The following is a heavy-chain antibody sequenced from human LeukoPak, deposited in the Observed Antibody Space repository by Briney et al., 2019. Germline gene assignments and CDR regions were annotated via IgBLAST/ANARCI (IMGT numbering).Heavy chain of an antibody. V-gene: IGHV3-30*04. Sequence: GGSLRLSCAASGFTFSSYAMHWVRQAPGKGLEWVAVISYDGSNKYYADSVKGRFTISRDNSKNTLYLQMNSLRAEDTALYHCARNYGDYSKGYYFDYWGQGTLVTVSS. CDR1: GFTFSSYA. D-gene: IGHD4-17*01. J-gene: IGHJ4*02. CDR3: ARNYGDYSKGYYFDY. CDR2: ISYDGSNK.